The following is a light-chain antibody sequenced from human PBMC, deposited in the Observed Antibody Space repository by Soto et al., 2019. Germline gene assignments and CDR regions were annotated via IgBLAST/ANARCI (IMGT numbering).Light chain of an antibody. CDR1: SSNIGSNA. Sequence: QSVLTQPPSASGTPGQRVTISCSGSSSNIGSNAVIWYQQFPGTAPKLLVYNSDQRPSGVPDRFSGSKSGTSASLAISGLQPEDEADYYCAARDDRRGGLFGGGTKLTVL. J-gene: IGLJ3*02. V-gene: IGLV1-44*01. CDR2: NSD. CDR3: AARDDRRGGL.